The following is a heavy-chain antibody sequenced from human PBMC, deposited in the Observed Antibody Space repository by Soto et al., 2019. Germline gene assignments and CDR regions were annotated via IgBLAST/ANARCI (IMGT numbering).Heavy chain of an antibody. D-gene: IGHD3-10*01. J-gene: IGHJ4*02. CDR3: ARDDEGGSNCDLGY. CDR2: ILDDGSNK. CDR1: GFTFSSYI. Sequence: GGSLRLSCAASGFTFSSYIMHWVRQAPGKGLEWVAVILDDGSNKYYADSVKGRFTISRDNSRNTLYLQMNSLRAEDTAVYYCARDDEGGSNCDLGYWGQGTLVTVPQ. V-gene: IGHV3-30-3*01.